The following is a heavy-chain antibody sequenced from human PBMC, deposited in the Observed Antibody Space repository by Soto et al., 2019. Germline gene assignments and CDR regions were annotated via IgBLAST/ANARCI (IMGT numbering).Heavy chain of an antibody. CDR2: ISPIFGTA. CDR1: ARTLSSNA. J-gene: IGHJ5*02. D-gene: IGHD2-15*01. V-gene: IGHV1-69*13. Sequence: SENVSCTPSARTLSSNASSWPRQAPAQGLEWWGGISPIFGTANYAQKFQGRVTITADESTSTAYMELSSLRSEDTAVYYCARGSEGYCSGGSCYPPGWFDHWGQGTLVTVSS. CDR3: ARGSEGYCSGGSCYPPGWFDH.